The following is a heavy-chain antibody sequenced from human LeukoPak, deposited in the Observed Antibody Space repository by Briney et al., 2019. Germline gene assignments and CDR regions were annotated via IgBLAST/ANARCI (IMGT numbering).Heavy chain of an antibody. V-gene: IGHV4-59*12. J-gene: IGHJ4*02. CDR1: GGSISSYY. Sequence: SETLSLTCTVSGGSISSYYWSWIRQPPGKGLEWIGYIYYSGSTNYNPSLKSRVTISVDRSKNQFSLKLSSVTAADTAVYYCARSYYGEFDYWGQGTLVTVSS. D-gene: IGHD4-17*01. CDR2: IYYSGST. CDR3: ARSYYGEFDY.